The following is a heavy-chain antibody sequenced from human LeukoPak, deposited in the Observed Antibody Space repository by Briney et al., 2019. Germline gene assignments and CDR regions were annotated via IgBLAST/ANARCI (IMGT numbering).Heavy chain of an antibody. Sequence: ASVKVSCKASGYTFTGYYMHWVRQAPGQGLEWMGWINPNSGGTNYAQKFQGWVTMTRDTSISTAYMELSRLRSDDTAVYYCARSPYDSSGYLTYYFDYWGQGTLVTVSS. D-gene: IGHD3-22*01. J-gene: IGHJ4*02. CDR2: INPNSGGT. CDR1: GYTFTGYY. CDR3: ARSPYDSSGYLTYYFDY. V-gene: IGHV1-2*04.